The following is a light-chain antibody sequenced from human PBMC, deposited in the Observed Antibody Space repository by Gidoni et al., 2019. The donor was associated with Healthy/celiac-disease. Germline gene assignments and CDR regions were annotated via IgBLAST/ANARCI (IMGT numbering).Light chain of an antibody. Sequence: SSELSQDPAVSVALGPPVRITCQGDSLRSYYASWYQQKPGQAPVLVIYGKNNRPSGIPDRFSGSSSGNTASLIITGAQAEDEADYYCNSRDSSGNHLYVFGTGTKVTVL. CDR1: SLRSYY. J-gene: IGLJ1*01. CDR2: GKN. V-gene: IGLV3-19*01. CDR3: NSRDSSGNHLYV.